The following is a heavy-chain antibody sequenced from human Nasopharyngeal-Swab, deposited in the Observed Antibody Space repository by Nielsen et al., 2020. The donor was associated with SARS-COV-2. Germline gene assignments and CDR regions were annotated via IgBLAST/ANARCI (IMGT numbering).Heavy chain of an antibody. Sequence: ASVKVSCKASGYTLTNYGVTWVRQAPGQGLEWMGWISGYNGNTKFAQKLQGRATMTTDTATSTAYMELRSLRSEDTAVYYCARFGVTMVRGVNWFDPWGQGTLVTVSS. J-gene: IGHJ5*02. D-gene: IGHD3-10*01. V-gene: IGHV1-18*01. CDR3: ARFGVTMVRGVNWFDP. CDR1: GYTLTNYG. CDR2: ISGYNGNT.